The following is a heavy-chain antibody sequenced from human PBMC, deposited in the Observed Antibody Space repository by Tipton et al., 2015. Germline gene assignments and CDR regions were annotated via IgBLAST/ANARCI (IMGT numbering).Heavy chain of an antibody. CDR2: ISDSGST. CDR3: ARAGYCTSTSCHKAEFPFDY. J-gene: IGHJ4*02. CDR1: GGSISSFF. D-gene: IGHD2-2*02. Sequence: TLSLTCTVSGGSISSFFWSWIRRPPGKGLEWIGYISDSGSTNYNPSLKSRLTISVDTSKNHFSLRLNSVTAADTAVYFCARAGYCTSTSCHKAEFPFDYWGQGTLVTVSS. V-gene: IGHV4-59*01.